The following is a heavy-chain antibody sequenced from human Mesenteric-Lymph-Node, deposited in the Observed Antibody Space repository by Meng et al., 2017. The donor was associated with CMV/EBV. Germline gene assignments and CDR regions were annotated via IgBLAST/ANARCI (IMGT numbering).Heavy chain of an antibody. V-gene: IGHV3-33*06. CDR2: TWYDGSNK. J-gene: IGHJ6*02. D-gene: IGHD6-19*01. CDR3: AKVQWAGYYGMDV. Sequence: GGSLRLSCAASGFSFSNYGMHWVRQAPGKGLEWVEITWYDGSNKYYADSVKGRFTISRDNSKNTLYLQMNSLRAEDTAVYYCAKVQWAGYYGMDVWGQGTTVTVSS. CDR1: GFSFSNYG.